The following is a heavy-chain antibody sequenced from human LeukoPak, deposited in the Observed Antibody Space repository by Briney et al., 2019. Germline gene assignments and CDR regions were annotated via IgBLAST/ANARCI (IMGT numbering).Heavy chain of an antibody. J-gene: IGHJ3*02. CDR3: ARERYSGYDTAFDI. CDR1: GFTFSSYA. Sequence: GGSLRLSCVASGFTFSSYAMSWVRQAPGKGLEWVSGISGSGGSTYYADSVKGRFTISRDNSKNTLFLQMNSLRAEDTAVYYCARERYSGYDTAFDIWGQGTMVTVSS. D-gene: IGHD5-12*01. CDR2: ISGSGGST. V-gene: IGHV3-23*01.